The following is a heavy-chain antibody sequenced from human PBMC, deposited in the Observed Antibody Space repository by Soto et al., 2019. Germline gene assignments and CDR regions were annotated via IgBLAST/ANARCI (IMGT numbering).Heavy chain of an antibody. CDR3: TRVRVVGYSFDY. CDR2: SRNKANSYTT. D-gene: IGHD3-3*01. CDR1: GFTFSDHY. J-gene: IGHJ4*02. Sequence: EVQLVESGGGLVQPGGSLRLSCAVSGFTFSDHYMDWVRQAPGKGLEWVGRSRNKANSYTTEYAASVEGRFTISRDDSKNSRSLQMNSLKTEDTAVYYCTRVRVVGYSFDYWGQGTLVTVSS. V-gene: IGHV3-72*01.